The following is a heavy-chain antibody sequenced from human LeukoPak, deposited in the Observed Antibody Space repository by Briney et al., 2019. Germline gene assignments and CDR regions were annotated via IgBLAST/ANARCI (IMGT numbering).Heavy chain of an antibody. J-gene: IGHJ5*02. Sequence: SETLSLTCTVSGSSISSYYWSWIRQPPGKGLEWIGYIYYSGSTNYNPSLKSRVTISVDTSKNQFSLKLSSVAAADTAVYYCARRDITMVRGVIKDWFDPWGQGTLVTVSS. CDR3: ARRDITMVRGVIKDWFDP. CDR2: IYYSGST. CDR1: GSSISSYY. V-gene: IGHV4-59*01. D-gene: IGHD3-10*01.